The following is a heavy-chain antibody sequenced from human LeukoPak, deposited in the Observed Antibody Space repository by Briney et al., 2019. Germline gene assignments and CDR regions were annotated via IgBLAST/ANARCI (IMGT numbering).Heavy chain of an antibody. CDR1: GFTFSSYA. J-gene: IGHJ4*02. CDR3: AKSKQWLPDYDY. CDR2: IGGSGGST. V-gene: IGHV3-23*01. D-gene: IGHD6-19*01. Sequence: GGSLRLSCAASGFTFSSYAMSWVRQAPGKGLGWVSVIGGSGGSTYYTDSVKGRFTISRDNSKNTLYLQMNSLRAEDTALYYCAKSKQWLPDYDYWGQGTLVTVSS.